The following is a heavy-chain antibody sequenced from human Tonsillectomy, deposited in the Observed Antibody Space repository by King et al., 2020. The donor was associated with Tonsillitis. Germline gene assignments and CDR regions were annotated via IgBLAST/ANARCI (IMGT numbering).Heavy chain of an antibody. Sequence: VQLVESGGGLVKPGGSLRLSCAASGFTFSSYSMNWVRQAPGKGLEWFSSISSSSSYIYYADSVKGRFTISRDNAKNSLYLQMNSLRAEDTAVYYCARGPLPIRSWFDPWGQGTLVTVSS. CDR1: GFTFSSYS. D-gene: IGHD3-10*01. V-gene: IGHV3-21*01. J-gene: IGHJ5*02. CDR3: ARGPLPIRSWFDP. CDR2: ISSSSSYI.